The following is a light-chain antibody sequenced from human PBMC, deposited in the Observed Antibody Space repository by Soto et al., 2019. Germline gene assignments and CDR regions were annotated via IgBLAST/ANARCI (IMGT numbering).Light chain of an antibody. J-gene: IGKJ4*01. Sequence: EIVLTQSPATLSLSPGERATLSCRASQSVSSYLAWYQQKPSQAPRLLIYDASNRATGIPARFSGSGSGADFTLTISSLEPGDFALYYCQQHINWPLTFGGGTKV. CDR1: QSVSSY. CDR2: DAS. V-gene: IGKV3-11*01. CDR3: QQHINWPLT.